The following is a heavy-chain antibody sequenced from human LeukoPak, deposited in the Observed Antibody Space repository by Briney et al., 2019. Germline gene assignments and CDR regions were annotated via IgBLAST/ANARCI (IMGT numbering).Heavy chain of an antibody. D-gene: IGHD3-9*01. V-gene: IGHV3-30*18. Sequence: GGSLRLSCAASGFTFSSYGMHWVRQAPGKGLEWVAVISYDGSNKHYADSVKGRFTISRDNSKNTLYLQMNSLRAEDTAVYYCAKEREVDWLPQIAGFDYWGQGTLVTVSS. J-gene: IGHJ4*02. CDR1: GFTFSSYG. CDR2: ISYDGSNK. CDR3: AKEREVDWLPQIAGFDY.